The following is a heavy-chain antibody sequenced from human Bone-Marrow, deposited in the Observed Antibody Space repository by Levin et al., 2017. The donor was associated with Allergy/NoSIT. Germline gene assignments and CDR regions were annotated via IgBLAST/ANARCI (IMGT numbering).Heavy chain of an antibody. D-gene: IGHD2-2*01. Sequence: KASETLSLTCAVSGGSISSGGYSWSWIRQPPGKGLEWIGYIYHSGSTYYNPSLKSRVTISVDRSKNQFSLKLSSVTAADTAVYYCARAVVGPNWFDPWGQGTLVTVSS. CDR1: GGSISSGGYS. CDR2: IYHSGST. V-gene: IGHV4-30-2*01. CDR3: ARAVVGPNWFDP. J-gene: IGHJ5*02.